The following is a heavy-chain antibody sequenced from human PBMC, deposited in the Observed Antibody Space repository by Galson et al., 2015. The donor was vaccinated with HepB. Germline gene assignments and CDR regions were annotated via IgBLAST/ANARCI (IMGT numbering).Heavy chain of an antibody. CDR3: ARYPLRYSGSYWGAFDI. V-gene: IGHV3-30*04. Sequence: SLRLSCAASGFTFSSYAMHWVRQAPGKGLEWVTVISYDGSNKYYADYVKGRFTISRDNSKNTLYLQMNSLRAEDTAVYYCARYPLRYSGSYWGAFDIWGQGTMVTVSS. CDR1: GFTFSSYA. J-gene: IGHJ3*02. CDR2: ISYDGSNK. D-gene: IGHD1-26*01.